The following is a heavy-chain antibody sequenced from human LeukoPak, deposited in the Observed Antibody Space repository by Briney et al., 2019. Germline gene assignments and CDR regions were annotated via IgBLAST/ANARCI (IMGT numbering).Heavy chain of an antibody. CDR3: AKETALVGGHAAIFDH. Sequence: GGSLRLSCAASGFTFSGYTMNWVRQAPGKGPEWVSSISGSGITTNYADSMKGRFTISREYSNNTLYLQMSSLRAEDTAIYYCAKETALVGGHAAIFDHWGQGTLVTVSS. V-gene: IGHV3-23*01. CDR2: ISGSGITT. J-gene: IGHJ4*02. CDR1: GFTFSGYT. D-gene: IGHD3-3*01.